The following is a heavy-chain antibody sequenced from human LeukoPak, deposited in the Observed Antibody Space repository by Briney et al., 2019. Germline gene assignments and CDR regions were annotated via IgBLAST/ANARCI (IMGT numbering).Heavy chain of an antibody. CDR3: ARGAPILKYSSRKAIFHWFDP. J-gene: IGHJ5*02. CDR1: GFTFSSYA. D-gene: IGHD6-13*01. V-gene: IGHV3-23*01. Sequence: GGSLRLSCAASGFTFSSYAMSWVRQAPGKGLEWVSAISGSGGSTYYADSVKGRFTISRDNSKNTLYLQMNSLRAEDTAVYYCARGAPILKYSSRKAIFHWFDPWGQGTLVTVSS. CDR2: ISGSGGST.